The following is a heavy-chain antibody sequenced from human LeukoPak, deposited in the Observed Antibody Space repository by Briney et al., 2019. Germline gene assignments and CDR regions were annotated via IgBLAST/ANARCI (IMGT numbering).Heavy chain of an antibody. D-gene: IGHD4-23*01. V-gene: IGHV3-21*01. Sequence: GGSLRLSCAASGFNFIDYTMNWVRQAPGKGLEWVSSITGTGRYIFYADSLKGRFTISRDNAKKSLYLQMNSLRAEDTAVYYCARLRNVGGNPHPFNVWGQGTTITVSS. CDR1: GFNFIDYT. CDR3: ARLRNVGGNPHPFNV. CDR2: ITGTGRYI. J-gene: IGHJ3*01.